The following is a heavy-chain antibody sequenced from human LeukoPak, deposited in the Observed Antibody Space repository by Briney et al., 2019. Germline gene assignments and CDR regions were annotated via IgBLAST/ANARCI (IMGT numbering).Heavy chain of an antibody. D-gene: IGHD1-26*01. CDR1: GFTFSSYE. J-gene: IGHJ3*02. CDR3: ARRSGSPPDVFDI. V-gene: IGHV3-48*03. CDR2: ISSSGSTI. Sequence: GGSLRLSCAASGFTFSSYEMNWVRQAPGKGLEWVSYISSSGSTIYYADSVKGRFTISRDNAKNSLYLQVNSLRAEDTAVYYCARRSGSPPDVFDIWGQGTMVTVSS.